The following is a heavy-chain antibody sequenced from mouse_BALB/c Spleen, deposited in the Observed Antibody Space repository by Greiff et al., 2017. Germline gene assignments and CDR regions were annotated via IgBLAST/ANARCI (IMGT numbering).Heavy chain of an antibody. Sequence: EVKLVESGGGLVKPGGSLKLSCAASGFTFSDYYMYWVRQTPEKRLEWVATISDGGSYTYYPDSVKGRFTISRDNAKNNLYLQMSSLKSEDTAMYYCARGGDDYPLDYWGQGTTLTVSS. V-gene: IGHV5-4*02. CDR1: GFTFSDYY. CDR2: ISDGGSYT. D-gene: IGHD2-4*01. J-gene: IGHJ2*01. CDR3: ARGGDDYPLDY.